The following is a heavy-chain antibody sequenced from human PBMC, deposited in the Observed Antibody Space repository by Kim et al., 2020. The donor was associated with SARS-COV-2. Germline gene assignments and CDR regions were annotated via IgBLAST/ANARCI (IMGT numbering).Heavy chain of an antibody. V-gene: IGHV4-34*01. Sequence: SETLSLTCAVYGGSFSGYYWSWIRQPPGKGLEWIGEINHSGSTNYNPSLKSRVTISVDTSKNQFSLKLSSVTAADTAVYYCARAVAGYYYYYGMGVWGQGTPVTVSS. D-gene: IGHD6-19*01. CDR1: GGSFSGYY. CDR2: INHSGST. CDR3: ARAVAGYYYYYGMGV. J-gene: IGHJ6*02.